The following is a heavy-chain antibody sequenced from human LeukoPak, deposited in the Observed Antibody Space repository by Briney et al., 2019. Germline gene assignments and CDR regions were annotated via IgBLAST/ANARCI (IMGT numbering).Heavy chain of an antibody. D-gene: IGHD6-6*01. Sequence: SQTLSLTCAISGDSVSSNSAAWNWIRQSPSRGLEWLGRTYYRSKWYNDYAVSVKSRITINPDTSKNQFSLQLNSVTPEDTAVYYCARVSSSSLGYCYYYMDVWGKGTTVTVSS. CDR1: GDSVSSNSAA. CDR2: TYYRSKWYN. V-gene: IGHV6-1*01. CDR3: ARVSSSSLGYCYYYMDV. J-gene: IGHJ6*03.